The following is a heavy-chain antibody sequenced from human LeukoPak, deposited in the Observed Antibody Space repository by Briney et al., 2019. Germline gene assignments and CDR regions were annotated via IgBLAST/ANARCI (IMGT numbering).Heavy chain of an antibody. CDR1: GGSISSYY. V-gene: IGHV4-59*01. Sequence: SETLSLTCTVSGGSISSYYWSWIRQPPGKGLEWIGYIYYSGSTNYNPSLKSRVTISVDTSKNQFSLKLSSVTAADTAVYYCARAGPYSSSWSPFDYWGQGTLVTASS. J-gene: IGHJ4*02. CDR3: ARAGPYSSSWSPFDY. CDR2: IYYSGST. D-gene: IGHD6-13*01.